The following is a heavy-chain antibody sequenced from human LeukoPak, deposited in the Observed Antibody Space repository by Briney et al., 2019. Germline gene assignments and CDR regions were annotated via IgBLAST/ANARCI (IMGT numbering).Heavy chain of an antibody. V-gene: IGHV1-18*01. CDR1: GYTFTSYG. Sequence: GASVKVSCKASGYTFTSYGISWARQAPGQGLEWMGWISAYNGNTNYAQKLQGRVTMTTDTSTSTAYMELRSLRSDDTAVYYCARRPIAAAGTSGSYDYWGQGTLVTVSS. J-gene: IGHJ4*02. CDR3: ARRPIAAAGTSGSYDY. D-gene: IGHD6-13*01. CDR2: ISAYNGNT.